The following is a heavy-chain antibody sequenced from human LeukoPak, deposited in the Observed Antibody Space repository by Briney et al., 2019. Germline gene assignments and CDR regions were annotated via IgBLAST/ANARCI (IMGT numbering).Heavy chain of an antibody. V-gene: IGHV3-30*04. D-gene: IGHD3-10*01. J-gene: IGHJ4*02. Sequence: GGSLRLSCAASGFTFSSYEMNWVRQAPGKGLEWVAVISHDGSNKYYADSVKGRFTISRDNSKNTLYLQMNSLRAEDTAVYYCARVGELLLWFGGEDYWGQGTLVTVSS. CDR2: ISHDGSNK. CDR1: GFTFSSYE. CDR3: ARVGELLLWFGGEDY.